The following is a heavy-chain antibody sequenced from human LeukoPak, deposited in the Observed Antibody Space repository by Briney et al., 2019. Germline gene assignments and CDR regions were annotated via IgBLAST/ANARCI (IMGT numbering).Heavy chain of an antibody. CDR2: IRYDGSNK. J-gene: IGHJ4*02. CDR3: TSLTVTTGY. V-gene: IGHV3-30*02. D-gene: IGHD4-17*01. Sequence: GGSLRLSCAASGFTFSSYGMHWVRQAPGKGLEWVAFIRYDGSNKYYADSVKGRFTISRDNSKNTLILQMDSLRAEDTAVFYCTSLTVTTGYWGQGTLVTVSS. CDR1: GFTFSSYG.